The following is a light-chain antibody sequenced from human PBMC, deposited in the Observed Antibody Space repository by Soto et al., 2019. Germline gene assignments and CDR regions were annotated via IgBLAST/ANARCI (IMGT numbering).Light chain of an antibody. CDR2: DAS. J-gene: IGKJ3*01. CDR1: QTVRNNY. CDR3: MQATQFPQIT. Sequence: EFVLTQSPGTLSLSPGERATLSCRASQTVRNNYLAWYQQKPGQAPRLLIYDASSRATGIPDRFSGSGAGTDFTLKISRVEAEDVGVYYCMQATQFPQITFGPGTKVDIK. V-gene: IGKV3-20*01.